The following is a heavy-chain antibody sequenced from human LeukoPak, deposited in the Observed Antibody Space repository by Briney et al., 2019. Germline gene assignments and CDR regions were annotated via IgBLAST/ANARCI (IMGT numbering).Heavy chain of an antibody. J-gene: IGHJ4*02. CDR2: ISLTGLT. Sequence: KSSETLSLTCGVSGGSISNTNWWSWVRQPPGQGLEGSGEISLTGLTHYNPSLESRVTVSLDKSKNPLSLNLTSVTAADTAVYYCSRENGAFSPFGYWGQGTLVTVLS. CDR1: GGSISNTNW. D-gene: IGHD2-8*01. V-gene: IGHV4-4*02. CDR3: SRENGAFSPFGY.